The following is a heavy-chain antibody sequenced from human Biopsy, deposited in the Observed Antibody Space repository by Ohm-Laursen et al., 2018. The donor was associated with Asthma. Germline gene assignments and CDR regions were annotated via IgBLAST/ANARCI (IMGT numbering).Heavy chain of an antibody. V-gene: IGHV1-18*01. CDR3: ARAVDYSHYYGIDV. Sequence: GASVTVSCKTSGYTFNSAGLTWVRQAPGQGLEGMGWISVYNGNTKVAQKLRDRVTMITDTSTSTAYMELRSLRSDDTAVYFCARAVDYSHYYGIDVWGQGTTVTVS. D-gene: IGHD3-10*01. CDR2: ISVYNGNT. CDR1: GYTFNSAG. J-gene: IGHJ6*02.